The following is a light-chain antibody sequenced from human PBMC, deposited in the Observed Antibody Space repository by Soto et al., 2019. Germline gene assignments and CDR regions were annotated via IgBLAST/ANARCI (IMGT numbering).Light chain of an antibody. Sequence: EIVMTQSPATLSVSPGDRATLSCRASQSVSSNLAWFQQKPGQAPRLLIYGASTRATGIPARFSGSGSGTEFTLTISGLQSEDFAVYYCQKYNNWPLTLGQGTKVDIK. V-gene: IGKV3-15*01. CDR1: QSVSSN. CDR2: GAS. CDR3: QKYNNWPLT. J-gene: IGKJ1*01.